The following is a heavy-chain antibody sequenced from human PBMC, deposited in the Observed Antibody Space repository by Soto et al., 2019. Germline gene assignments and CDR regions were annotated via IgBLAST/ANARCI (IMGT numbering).Heavy chain of an antibody. CDR2: VIPTFGTA. CDR1: GGTFSSYA. D-gene: IGHD4-4*01. V-gene: IGHV1-69*06. Sequence: ASVKVSCKASGGTFSSYAISWVRQAPGQGLEWMGGVIPTFGTANYAQKFQGRVTITADKSTSTAYMELSSLRSEDTAVYYCARDLFYSNYQGEAYYYYGMDVWGQGTTVTVSS. J-gene: IGHJ6*02. CDR3: ARDLFYSNYQGEAYYYYGMDV.